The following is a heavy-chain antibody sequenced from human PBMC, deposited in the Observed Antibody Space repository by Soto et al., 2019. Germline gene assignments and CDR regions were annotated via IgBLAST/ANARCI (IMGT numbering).Heavy chain of an antibody. CDR1: GGTFSSYA. D-gene: IGHD6-6*01. V-gene: IGHV1-69*01. CDR3: ARDGSSSLVGNNWFDP. CDR2: IIPIFGTD. Sequence: QVQLVQSGAEVKKPGSSVKVSCKASGGTFSSYAISWVRQAPGQGLEWMGGIIPIFGTDNYAQKFQGRVTITADESTSTAYMELSSLSSEDTAVYYCARDGSSSLVGNNWFDPWGQGTLVTVSS. J-gene: IGHJ5*02.